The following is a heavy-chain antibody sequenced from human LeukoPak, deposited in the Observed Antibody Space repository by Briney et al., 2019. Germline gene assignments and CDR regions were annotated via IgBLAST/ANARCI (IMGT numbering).Heavy chain of an antibody. Sequence: SETLSLTCTVSGGSISSYYWSWIRQPPGKGLEWIGYIYYSGSTNYNPSLKSRVTISVDTSKNQFSLKLSSVTAADTAVYYCASTPAYTIFGGAPNPASPGPGPRIYFDYWGQGTLVTVSS. V-gene: IGHV4-59*01. CDR2: IYYSGST. D-gene: IGHD3-3*01. J-gene: IGHJ4*02. CDR1: GGSISSYY. CDR3: ASTPAYTIFGGAPNPASPGPGPRIYFDY.